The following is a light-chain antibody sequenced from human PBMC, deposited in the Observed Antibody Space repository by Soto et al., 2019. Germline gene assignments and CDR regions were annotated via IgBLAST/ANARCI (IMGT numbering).Light chain of an antibody. Sequence: QSALTQPASVSGSPGQSITISCTGTSSDVCGYNYVSWYQQHPGKAPKLMIYDVSNRPSGVSNRFSGSKSGNTASLTISGLQAEDEADYYCSSYTSSSTLPXVFGTGTKVTVL. CDR2: DVS. CDR1: SSDVCGYNY. CDR3: SSYTSSSTLPXV. J-gene: IGLJ1*01. V-gene: IGLV2-14*01.